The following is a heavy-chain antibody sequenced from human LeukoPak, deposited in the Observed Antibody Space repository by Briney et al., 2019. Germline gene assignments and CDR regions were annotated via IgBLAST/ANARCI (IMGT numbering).Heavy chain of an antibody. CDR1: GFTFSSYE. CDR3: ARDPRLYYGMDV. CDR2: ISSSGSTI. Sequence: QSGGSPRLSCAASGFTFSSYEMNWVRQAPGKGLEWVSYISSSGSTIYYADSVKGRFTISRDNAKNSLYLQMNSLRAEDTAVYYCARDPRLYYGMDVWGQGTTVTVSS. V-gene: IGHV3-48*03. J-gene: IGHJ6*02.